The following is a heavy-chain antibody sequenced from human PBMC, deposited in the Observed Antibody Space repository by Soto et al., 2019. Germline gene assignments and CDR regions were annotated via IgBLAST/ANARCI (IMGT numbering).Heavy chain of an antibody. J-gene: IGHJ4*02. CDR1: GFTFSSYG. CDR2: ISYDGSNK. CDR3: AKGTRMITFGGVDN. V-gene: IGHV3-30*18. Sequence: QVQLVESGGGVVQPGRSLRLSCAASGFTFSSYGMHWVRQAPGKGLEWVAVISYDGSNKYYADSVKGRFTISRDNSKNTLYLQMNSLRAEDTAVYYCAKGTRMITFGGVDNWGQGTLVTVSS. D-gene: IGHD3-16*01.